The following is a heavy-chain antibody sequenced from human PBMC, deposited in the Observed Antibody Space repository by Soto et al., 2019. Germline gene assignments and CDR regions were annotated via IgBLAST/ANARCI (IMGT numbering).Heavy chain of an antibody. D-gene: IGHD6-19*01. CDR3: AKAQSSAWYYFDS. J-gene: IGHJ4*02. CDR1: GFTLNTYG. V-gene: IGHV3-30*18. CDR2: ISYDGSNE. Sequence: GGSLRLSCAASGFTLNTYGMHWVRQAPGKGLEWVAVISYDGSNEYYGDSVKGRFTIYRDNSKNTLYLQMNSLRGEDTAVYYCAKAQSSAWYYFDSWGQGTLVTVSS.